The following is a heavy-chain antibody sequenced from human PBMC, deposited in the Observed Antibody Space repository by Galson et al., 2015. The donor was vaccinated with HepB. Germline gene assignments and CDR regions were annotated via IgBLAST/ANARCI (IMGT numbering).Heavy chain of an antibody. CDR2: IKQDGSEK. J-gene: IGHJ4*02. CDR3: TRDRALTEYYYVSVY. D-gene: IGHD3-10*02. CDR1: GFTFSSYW. V-gene: IGHV3-7*03. Sequence: SLRLSCAASGFTFSSYWMSWVRQAPGKGLEWVANIKQDGSEKYYVDSVKGRFTISRDNAKNSLYLQMNSLKTEDTAVYYCTRDRALTEYYYVSVYWGQGTLVTVSS.